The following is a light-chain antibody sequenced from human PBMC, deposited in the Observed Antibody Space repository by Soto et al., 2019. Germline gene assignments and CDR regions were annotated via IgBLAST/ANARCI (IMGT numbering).Light chain of an antibody. CDR3: QQSFSTLLIT. V-gene: IGKV1-39*01. J-gene: IGKJ5*01. CDR1: QSINSY. CDR2: AAS. Sequence: DIQMTQSPSSLSASIGDGVTITCRASQSINSYLNWYQQKPGKAPKLLISAASNLQSGVPSRFSSSGSGTDFTLTISSLQPEDFATYYCQQSFSTLLITFGQGTQLEIK.